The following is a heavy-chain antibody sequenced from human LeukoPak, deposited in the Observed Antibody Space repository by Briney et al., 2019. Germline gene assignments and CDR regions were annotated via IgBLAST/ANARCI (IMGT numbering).Heavy chain of an antibody. V-gene: IGHV4-39*01. CDR2: ISYGGST. CDR1: GGFITTSSYS. J-gene: IGHJ4*02. CDR3: ASPLYYYDSSGYWANY. D-gene: IGHD3-22*01. Sequence: PSETLSLTCAVSGGFITTSSYSWGWIRQPPGKGLEWIGSISYGGSTYYNPSLKSRVTISADTSKNQFFLKLSSVTAADTAVYYCASPLYYYDSSGYWANYWGQGTLVTVSS.